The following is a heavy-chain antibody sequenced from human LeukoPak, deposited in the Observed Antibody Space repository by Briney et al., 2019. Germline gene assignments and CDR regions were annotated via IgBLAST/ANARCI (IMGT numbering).Heavy chain of an antibody. V-gene: IGHV3-21*01. J-gene: IGHJ3*02. CDR2: ISSSSSYI. CDR1: GFTFSSYS. CDR3: AGPCGGDCYLAHDAFDI. D-gene: IGHD2-21*01. Sequence: GGSLRLSCAASGFTFSSYSMNWVRQAPGKGLEWVSSISSSSSYIYYADSVKGRFTISRDSAKNSLYLQRNSLRAEDTALYYCAGPCGGDCYLAHDAFDIWGQGTMVTVSS.